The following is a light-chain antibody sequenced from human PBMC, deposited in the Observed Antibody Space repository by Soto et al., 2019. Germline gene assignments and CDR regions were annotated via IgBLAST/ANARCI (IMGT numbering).Light chain of an antibody. Sequence: QSALTQPRSMSGSPGQSVTISCTGTSSDITNYNSVSWFQQHPGKAPKLMIYDVNKRPSGVPDRFSGSTSGNTASLTISGLQAEAEADYHCCSYAGSSSLFGGGTKLTVL. J-gene: IGLJ3*02. CDR1: SSDITNYNS. CDR3: CSYAGSSSL. CDR2: DVN. V-gene: IGLV2-11*01.